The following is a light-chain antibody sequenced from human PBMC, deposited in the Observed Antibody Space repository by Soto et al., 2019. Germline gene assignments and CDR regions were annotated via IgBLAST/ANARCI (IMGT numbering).Light chain of an antibody. V-gene: IGKV3-11*01. CDR1: QSVSSY. CDR3: QQRSNWPLFT. J-gene: IGKJ3*01. Sequence: EIVLTQSPATLSLSPGERATLSCRASQSVSSYLAWYQREPGQAPRLLIYDASNRATGIPARFSGSGSGTDFTLTISSLEPEDFAVYYCQQRSNWPLFTFGPGTKVDIK. CDR2: DAS.